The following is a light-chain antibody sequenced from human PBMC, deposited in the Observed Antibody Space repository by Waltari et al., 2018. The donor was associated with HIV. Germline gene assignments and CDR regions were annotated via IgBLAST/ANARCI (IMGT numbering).Light chain of an antibody. J-gene: IGKJ3*01. CDR3: QHYINSPPFT. V-gene: IGKV3-20*01. Sequence: EIVLTQSPGTLSLSPGERATLSCRASQSVSSTYVAWYQQKPGQAPRLLIYGASSRVTGIPDRFSGSGSGTDFTLTISRLEPEDFAVYYCQHYINSPPFTFGPGTKVDIK. CDR2: GAS. CDR1: QSVSSTY.